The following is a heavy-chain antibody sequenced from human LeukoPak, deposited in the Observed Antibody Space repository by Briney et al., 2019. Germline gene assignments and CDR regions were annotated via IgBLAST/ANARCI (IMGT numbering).Heavy chain of an antibody. D-gene: IGHD5-18*01. Sequence: GGSLRLSCAASGFTFSSYSMNWVRQAPGKGLEWVSSISSSSSYIYYADSVEGRFTISRDNAKNSLYLQMNSLRAEDTAVYYCARADWDTAMIDYWGQGTLVTVSS. CDR3: ARADWDTAMIDY. J-gene: IGHJ4*02. CDR1: GFTFSSYS. V-gene: IGHV3-21*01. CDR2: ISSSSSYI.